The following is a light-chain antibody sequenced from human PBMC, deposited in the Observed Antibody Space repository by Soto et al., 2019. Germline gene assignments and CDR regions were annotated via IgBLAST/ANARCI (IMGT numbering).Light chain of an antibody. J-gene: IGKJ5*01. V-gene: IGKV3-20*01. CDR3: QQYGSSRGIT. Sequence: EIVLTQSPGTLSLSPGERATLSCRASQSVSSSYLAWYQQKPSQAPRLLIYGASSRATGIPDRFSGSGSGTDFTLTISRLEPEDFAVYYCQQYGSSRGITFGQGTRLEIK. CDR1: QSVSSSY. CDR2: GAS.